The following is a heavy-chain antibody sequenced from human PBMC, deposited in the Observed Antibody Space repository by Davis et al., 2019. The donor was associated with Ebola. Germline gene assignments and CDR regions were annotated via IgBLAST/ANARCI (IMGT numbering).Heavy chain of an antibody. J-gene: IGHJ5*02. V-gene: IGHV3-23*01. CDR3: AKGGLYSSSLFDP. CDR1: GFTFSSYA. Sequence: GESLKISCAASGFTFSSYAMSWVRQAPGKGLEWVSAISGSGGSTYYADSVKGRFTISRDNSKNTLYLQMNSLRAEDTAVYYCAKGGLYSSSLFDPWGQGTLVTVSS. D-gene: IGHD6-6*01. CDR2: ISGSGGST.